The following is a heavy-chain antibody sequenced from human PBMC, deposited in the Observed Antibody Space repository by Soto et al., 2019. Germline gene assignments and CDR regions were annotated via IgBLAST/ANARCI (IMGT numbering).Heavy chain of an antibody. J-gene: IGHJ4*02. CDR2: IKEDGSAI. V-gene: IGHV3-7*01. CDR3: AKTGWVPPDS. D-gene: IGHD6-19*01. CDR1: GFTFSNYW. Sequence: EVQLVESGGGLVQPGGSLRLSCVASGFTFSNYWMNWVRQAPGKGLEWVGSIKEDGSAIVYVDSVQGRFTISRDNAKNSVYLQMNSLRAEDTAVYFCAKTGWVPPDSWGPGTLVIVSS.